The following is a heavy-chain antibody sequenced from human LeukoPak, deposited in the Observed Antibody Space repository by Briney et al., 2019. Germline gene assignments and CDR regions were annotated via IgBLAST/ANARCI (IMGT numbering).Heavy chain of an antibody. Sequence: PGGSLRLSCAASGFTFSDYYMNWIRQAPGKGLEGVSYISSSGHTIYYADSVKGRFTISRDNAKNSLFLQMNSLRDEDTAVYYCARAEMTTITYPDYWGQGTPVTVSS. CDR3: ARAEMTTITYPDY. J-gene: IGHJ4*02. D-gene: IGHD5-24*01. V-gene: IGHV3-11*04. CDR1: GFTFSDYY. CDR2: ISSSGHTI.